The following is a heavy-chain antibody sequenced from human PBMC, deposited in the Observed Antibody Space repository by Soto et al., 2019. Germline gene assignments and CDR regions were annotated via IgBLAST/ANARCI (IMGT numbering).Heavy chain of an antibody. CDR1: GGTFSSYA. D-gene: IGHD2-2*01. V-gene: IGHV1-69*06. CDR2: IIPIFGTA. Sequence: ASVKVSCKASGGTFSSYAISWVRQAPGQGLEWMGGIIPIFGTANYAQKFQGRVTITADKSTSTAYMELSSLRSEDTAVYYCARERYCSSTSWLGMDVWGQGTTVTVSS. J-gene: IGHJ6*02. CDR3: ARERYCSSTSWLGMDV.